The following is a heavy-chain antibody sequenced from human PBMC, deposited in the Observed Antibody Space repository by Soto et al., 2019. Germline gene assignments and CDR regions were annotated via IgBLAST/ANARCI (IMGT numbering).Heavy chain of an antibody. CDR2: IIPIFGTA. D-gene: IGHD2-8*01. CDR3: ARGGEDIVLMVYAIGYYFDY. CDR1: GGTFSSYA. Sequence: SVKVSCKASGGTFSSYAISWVRQAPGQGLEWMGGIIPIFGTANYAQKFQGRVTITADESTSTAYMELSSLRSEDTAVYYCARGGEDIVLMVYAIGYYFDYWGQGTLVTVSS. J-gene: IGHJ4*02. V-gene: IGHV1-69*13.